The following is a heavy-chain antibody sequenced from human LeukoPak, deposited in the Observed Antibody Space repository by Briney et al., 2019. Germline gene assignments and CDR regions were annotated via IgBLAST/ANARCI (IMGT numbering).Heavy chain of an antibody. V-gene: IGHV3-23*01. Sequence: GGSLRLSCAASGFTFSSYAMSWVRQAPGKGLEWVSAISGSGGSTYYADSVKGRFTISRDNSKNMLYLQMNSLRAEDTAVYYCPKMSSWYLGGPYYFDYWGQGTLVTVSS. J-gene: IGHJ4*02. CDR3: PKMSSWYLGGPYYFDY. CDR2: ISGSGGST. CDR1: GFTFSSYA. D-gene: IGHD6-13*01.